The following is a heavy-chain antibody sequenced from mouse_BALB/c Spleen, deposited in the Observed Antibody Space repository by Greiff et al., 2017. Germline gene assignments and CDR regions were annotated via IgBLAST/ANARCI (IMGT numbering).Heavy chain of an antibody. CDR3: TRKAYYRYDGFAY. D-gene: IGHD2-14*01. Sequence: QVQLQQSGAELVRPGASVTLSCKASGYTFTDYEMHWVKQTPVHGLEWIGAIDPETGGTAYNQKFKGKATLTADKSSSTAYMELRSLTSEDSAVYYCTRKAYYRYDGFAYWGQGTLVTVSA. CDR1: GYTFTDYE. CDR2: IDPETGGT. J-gene: IGHJ3*01. V-gene: IGHV1-15*01.